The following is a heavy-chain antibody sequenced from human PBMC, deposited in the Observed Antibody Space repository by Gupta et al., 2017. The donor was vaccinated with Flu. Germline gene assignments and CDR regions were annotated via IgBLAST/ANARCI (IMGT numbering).Heavy chain of an antibody. CDR1: SGLC. V-gene: IGHV2-70*16. CDR2: INWDDDK. D-gene: IGHD3-9*01. J-gene: IGHJ6*03. Sequence: SGLCVSWIRQPPGKALEWLARINWDDDKFYSTSLKTRLTISKDNSKNQVVLAMTNMDPVDTATYYCARDIPGTAIFPCHYHYYMDVWGAGT. CDR3: ARDIPGTAIFPCHYHYYMDV.